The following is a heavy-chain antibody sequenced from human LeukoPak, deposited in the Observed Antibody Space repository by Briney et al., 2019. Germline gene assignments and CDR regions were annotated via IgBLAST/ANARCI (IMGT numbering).Heavy chain of an antibody. CDR3: ARGGSWYAFDY. CDR1: GFTFSSYA. D-gene: IGHD6-13*01. CDR2: ISYDGSNK. J-gene: IGHJ4*02. Sequence: GRSLRLSCAASGFTFSSYAMHWVRQAPGKGLEWVAFISYDGSNKYYADSVKGRFTISRDNSKNTLYLQMNSLRAEDTAVYHCARGGSWYAFDYWGQGTLVTVSS. V-gene: IGHV3-30*04.